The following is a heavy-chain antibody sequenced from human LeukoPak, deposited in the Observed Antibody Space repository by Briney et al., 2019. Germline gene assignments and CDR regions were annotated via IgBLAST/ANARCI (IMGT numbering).Heavy chain of an antibody. Sequence: APVKVSCKVSGYSLTALAIHWVRQAPGKGLEWMGRFDPDDGARIYSQRFQDRFLMTEDPSSDTAYMELSGLRSEDTAVYFCASDRTMTTVTSGQSWDDPWGQGTLVTVSS. CDR3: ASDRTMTTVTSGQSWDDP. D-gene: IGHD4-17*01. CDR1: GYSLTALA. CDR2: FDPDDGAR. J-gene: IGHJ5*02. V-gene: IGHV1-24*01.